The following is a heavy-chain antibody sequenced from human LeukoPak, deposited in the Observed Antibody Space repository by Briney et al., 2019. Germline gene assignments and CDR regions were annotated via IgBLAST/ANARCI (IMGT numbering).Heavy chain of an antibody. J-gene: IGHJ4*02. V-gene: IGHV4-59*12. Sequence: SETLSLTCTVSGGSISSYYWSWIRQPPGKGLEWIGYIYYSGSTNYNPSLKSRVTISVDTSKNQFSLKLTSVTAADTAVYYCARDREAAASIDYWGQGTLVTVSS. CDR1: GGSISSYY. CDR3: ARDREAAASIDY. D-gene: IGHD6-13*01. CDR2: IYYSGST.